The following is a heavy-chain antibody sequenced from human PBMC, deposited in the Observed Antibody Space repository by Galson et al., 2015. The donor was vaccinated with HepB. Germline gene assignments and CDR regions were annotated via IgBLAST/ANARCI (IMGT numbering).Heavy chain of an antibody. CDR3: ARQAIGYSSRGDGFDL. CDR1: GYNFTNYW. D-gene: IGHD6-19*01. Sequence: QSGAEVKKPGESLRISCQGSGYNFTNYWVTWVRQMPGEGLEWMGKIDPVDSYTNYSPSFQGHVTISTDKSISTAYLQWSSLKAPDTAMYYCARQAIGYSSRGDGFDLWGQGTLVTLSS. V-gene: IGHV5-10-1*01. J-gene: IGHJ3*01. CDR2: IDPVDSYT.